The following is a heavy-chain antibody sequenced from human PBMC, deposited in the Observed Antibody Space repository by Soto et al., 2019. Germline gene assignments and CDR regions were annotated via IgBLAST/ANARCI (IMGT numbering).Heavy chain of an antibody. J-gene: IGHJ3*02. CDR3: ARDSITMIVVGTDAFDI. CDR1: GGPLSSYY. Sequence: SETLSLTCTVSGGPLSSYYWNWMRQPPGTGLEWIGYIYYSGSTTYNPSLKSRVTISVDTSKNQFSLKLSSVTAADTAVYYCARDSITMIVVGTDAFDIWGQGTMVTVSS. D-gene: IGHD3-22*01. V-gene: IGHV4-4*08. CDR2: IYYSGST.